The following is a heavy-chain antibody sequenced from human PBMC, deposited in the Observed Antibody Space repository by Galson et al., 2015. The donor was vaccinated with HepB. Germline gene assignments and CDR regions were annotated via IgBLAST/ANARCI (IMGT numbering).Heavy chain of an antibody. CDR3: AGDRCSGSYYYYYGMDV. D-gene: IGHD1-26*01. J-gene: IGHJ6*02. CDR2: IYYSGST. V-gene: IGHV4-59*01. CDR1: GGSISSYY. Sequence: ETLSLTCTVSGGSISSYYWSWIRQPPGKGLEWIGYIYYSGSTNYNPSLKSRVTISVDTSKNQFSLKLSSVTAADTAVYYCAGDRCSGSYYYYYGMDVWGQGTTVTVSS.